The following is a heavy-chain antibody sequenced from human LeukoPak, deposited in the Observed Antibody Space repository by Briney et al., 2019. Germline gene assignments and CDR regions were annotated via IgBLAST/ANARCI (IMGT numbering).Heavy chain of an antibody. V-gene: IGHV3-49*04. D-gene: IGHD5-18*01. Sequence: PGRSLRLSCSSYGFTFGDHAMSWVRLAPGKGLEWVGFIRSRAYGGTTEYAASVKSRFSISRDDSKGIAYLQMNSLKIEDTAVYYCSRGPIQLWVHNGMDVWGQGTTVIVSS. CDR2: IRSRAYGGTT. CDR3: SRGPIQLWVHNGMDV. J-gene: IGHJ6*02. CDR1: GFTFGDHA.